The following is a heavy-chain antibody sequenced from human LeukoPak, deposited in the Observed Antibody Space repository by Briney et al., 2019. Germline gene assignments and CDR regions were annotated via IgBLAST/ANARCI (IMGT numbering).Heavy chain of an antibody. Sequence: GGSLRLSCAASGFTFSGYAMSWVRQAPGKGLEWVSAISGSGDSTYYSDSVKGRFTISRDNSKNTLYVQMNSLRAEDTAVYYCAKPLVSDYYDSSGYWGYWGKGTLVTVSS. CDR2: ISGSGDST. V-gene: IGHV3-23*01. J-gene: IGHJ4*02. CDR3: AKPLVSDYYDSSGYWGY. D-gene: IGHD3-22*01. CDR1: GFTFSGYA.